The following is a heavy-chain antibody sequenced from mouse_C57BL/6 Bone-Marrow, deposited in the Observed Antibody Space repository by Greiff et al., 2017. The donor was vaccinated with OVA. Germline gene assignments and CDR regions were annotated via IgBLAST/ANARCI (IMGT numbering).Heavy chain of an antibody. V-gene: IGHV14-4*01. CDR3: TTDYYGSSLYAMDY. CDR2: IDPENGDT. D-gene: IGHD1-1*01. J-gene: IGHJ4*01. Sequence: DVQLQESGAELVRPGASVKLSCTASGFNIKDDYMHWVKQRPEQGLEWIGWIDPENGDTEYASKFQGKATITADTSSNTAYLQLSSLTSEDTAVYYCTTDYYGSSLYAMDYWGQGTSVTVSS. CDR1: GFNIKDDY.